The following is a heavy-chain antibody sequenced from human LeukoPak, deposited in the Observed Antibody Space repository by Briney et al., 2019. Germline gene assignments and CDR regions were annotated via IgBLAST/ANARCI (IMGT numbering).Heavy chain of an antibody. Sequence: GRSLRLSCAASGFTFSSYSMNWVRQAPGKGLEWVANIKQDGSEKYYVDSVKGRFTISRDNAKTSLYLQMNSLRAEDTAVYYCARHLSGITGYTYGRGIDYWGQGTLVTVSS. J-gene: IGHJ4*02. CDR3: ARHLSGITGYTYGRGIDY. CDR1: GFTFSSYS. CDR2: IKQDGSEK. D-gene: IGHD5-18*01. V-gene: IGHV3-7*01.